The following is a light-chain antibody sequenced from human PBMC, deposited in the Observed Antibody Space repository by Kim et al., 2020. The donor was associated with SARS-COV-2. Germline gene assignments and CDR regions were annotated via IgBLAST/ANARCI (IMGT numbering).Light chain of an antibody. CDR3: QQSYSTPFT. CDR2: TAS. V-gene: IGKV1-39*01. CDR1: QSISSY. J-gene: IGKJ3*01. Sequence: ASVGDRVIITCRASQSISSYLNWYQQKPGKAPKLLMYTASSLQSGVPSRFSGSGSGTDFTLTISSLQPEDFATYYCQQSYSTPFTFGPGTKVDI.